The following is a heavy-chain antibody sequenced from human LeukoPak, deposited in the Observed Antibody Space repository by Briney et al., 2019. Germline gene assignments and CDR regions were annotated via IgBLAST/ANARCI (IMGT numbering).Heavy chain of an antibody. J-gene: IGHJ4*02. CDR2: IYYSGST. CDR3: ARHCVESPRFFVSGTSEYYFDY. Sequence: SETLSLTCTVSGGSISSYYWSWIRQPPGKGLEWIGYIYYSGSTNYNPSLKSRVTISVDTSKNQFSLKLSSVTAADTAVYYCARHCVESPRFFVSGTSEYYFDYWGQGTLVTVSS. CDR1: GGSISSYY. V-gene: IGHV4-59*08. D-gene: IGHD2-21*01.